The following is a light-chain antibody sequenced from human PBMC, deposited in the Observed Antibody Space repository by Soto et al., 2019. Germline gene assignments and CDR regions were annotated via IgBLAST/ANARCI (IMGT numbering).Light chain of an antibody. CDR2: GAS. CDR3: QQFSSYPLT. V-gene: IGKV3-20*01. Sequence: EIVLTQSPGTLSLSPGERATLSCRASQSVSSYLAWYQQKPGQAPRLLIYGASSRATGIPDRFSGGGSGTDFTLTISRLEPEDFAVYYCQQFSSYPLTFGGGTKVDIK. CDR1: QSVSSY. J-gene: IGKJ4*01.